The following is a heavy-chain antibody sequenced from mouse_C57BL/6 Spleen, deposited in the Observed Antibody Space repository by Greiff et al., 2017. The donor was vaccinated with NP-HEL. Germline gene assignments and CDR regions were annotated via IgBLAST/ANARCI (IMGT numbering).Heavy chain of an antibody. Sequence: VQLQQSGPGLAKPSQTLSLTCSVTGYSITSDYWNWIRKFPGNKLEYMGYISYSGSTYYNPSLKSRISITRDTSKNQYYLQLNSVTTEDTATYYCATSIYDGYYGFAYWGQGTLVTVSA. CDR2: ISYSGST. D-gene: IGHD2-3*01. CDR3: ATSIYDGYYGFAY. J-gene: IGHJ3*01. CDR1: GYSITSDY. V-gene: IGHV3-8*01.